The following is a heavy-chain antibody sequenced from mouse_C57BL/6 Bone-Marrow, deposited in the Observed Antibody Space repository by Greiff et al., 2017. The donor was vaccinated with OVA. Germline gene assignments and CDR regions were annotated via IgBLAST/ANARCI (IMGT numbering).Heavy chain of an antibody. J-gene: IGHJ2*01. CDR2: IYPRSGNT. D-gene: IGHD1-1*01. CDR3: ARLRIPVVY. V-gene: IGHV1-81*01. Sequence: VQGVESGAELARPGASVKLSCKASGYTFTSYGISWVKQRTGQGLEWIGEIYPRSGNTYYNEKFKGKATLTADKSSSTAYMELRSLTSEDSAVYFCARLRIPVVYWGQGTTLTVSS. CDR1: GYTFTSYG.